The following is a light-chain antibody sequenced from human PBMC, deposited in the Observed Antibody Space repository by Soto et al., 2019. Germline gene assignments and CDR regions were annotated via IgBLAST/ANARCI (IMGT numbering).Light chain of an antibody. Sequence: QSVLTQPASVSGSPGQSITTSCTGTSSDVGGYNYVSWYQQHPGKAPKLMIYEVSNRPSGVSNRFSGSKSGHTASLTISGLQSEYEADYFCTAYTSSTTLDVFGTGTKVTGL. CDR1: SSDVGGYNY. V-gene: IGLV2-14*01. CDR3: TAYTSSTTLDV. J-gene: IGLJ1*01. CDR2: EVS.